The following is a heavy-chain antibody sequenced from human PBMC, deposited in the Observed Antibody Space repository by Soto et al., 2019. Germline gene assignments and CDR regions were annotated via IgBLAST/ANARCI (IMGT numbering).Heavy chain of an antibody. CDR3: ARKVTIDY. V-gene: IGHV4-34*01. Sequence: SETLSLTCAVYGGSFSGYYWSWIRQPPGKGLEWIGEINHSGSTNYNPSLKSRVTISVDTSKNQFSLKLSSVTAADTAVYYCARKVTIDYWGQGTLVTVSS. D-gene: IGHD4-17*01. J-gene: IGHJ4*02. CDR1: GGSFSGYY. CDR2: INHSGST.